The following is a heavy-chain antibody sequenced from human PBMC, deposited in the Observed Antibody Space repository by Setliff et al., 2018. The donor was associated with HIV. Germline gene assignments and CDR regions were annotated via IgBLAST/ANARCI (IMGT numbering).Heavy chain of an antibody. D-gene: IGHD3-22*01. V-gene: IGHV1-69*13. Sequence: SVKVSCKASGGTFSTSAISWMRQAPGQGLEWMGGIIPFFGSANYTQKFQGRLTITADASSSTAYMDLSSLTSEDTAVYYCARRHFYDSSGQVWAFDIWGQGTMVTVSS. CDR3: ARRHFYDSSGQVWAFDI. CDR1: GGTFSTSA. J-gene: IGHJ3*02. CDR2: IIPFFGSA.